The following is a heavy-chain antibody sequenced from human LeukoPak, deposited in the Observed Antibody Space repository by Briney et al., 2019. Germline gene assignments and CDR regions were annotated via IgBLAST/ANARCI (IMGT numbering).Heavy chain of an antibody. CDR1: GYTFTGYY. V-gene: IGHV1-2*02. J-gene: IGHJ4*02. CDR2: INPNSGGT. Sequence: ASVKVSCKASGYTFTGYYMHWVRQAPGRGLEWMGWINPNSGGTNYAQKFQGRVTMTRDTSISTAYMELSRLRSDDTAVYYCATTVDAVGYYFDYWGQGTLVTVSS. D-gene: IGHD4-23*01. CDR3: ATTVDAVGYYFDY.